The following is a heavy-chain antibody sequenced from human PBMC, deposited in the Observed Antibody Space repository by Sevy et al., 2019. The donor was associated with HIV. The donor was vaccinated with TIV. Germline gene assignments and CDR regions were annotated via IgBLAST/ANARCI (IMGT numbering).Heavy chain of an antibody. Sequence: GGSLRRSCTASGFAIDSYSMNWVRQAPGKGLEWLSSISGSSSHIFYADSVKGRFTISRDNARNSVYLRMNSLRAEDTALYFCARDPTDDSGYSQGMDAWGQGTTVTVSS. CDR3: ARDPTDDSGYSQGMDA. V-gene: IGHV3-21*01. CDR1: GFAIDSYS. D-gene: IGHD3-22*01. J-gene: IGHJ6*02. CDR2: ISGSSSHI.